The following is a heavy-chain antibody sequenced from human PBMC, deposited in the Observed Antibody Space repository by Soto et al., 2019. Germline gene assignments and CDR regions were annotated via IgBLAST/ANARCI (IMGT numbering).Heavy chain of an antibody. CDR2: IYTSGTT. D-gene: IGHD1-26*01. V-gene: IGHV4-4*07. CDR1: GGSIRSNY. Sequence: ETLSLTCNVSGGSIRSNYWSWIRQPAGKALEWIGRIYTSGTTNYNPSLKSRATMLIDTSKNQFSLILSSVTAADTGVYYCAREGASGFGMDVWGQGTTVTVSS. CDR3: AREGASGFGMDV. J-gene: IGHJ6*02.